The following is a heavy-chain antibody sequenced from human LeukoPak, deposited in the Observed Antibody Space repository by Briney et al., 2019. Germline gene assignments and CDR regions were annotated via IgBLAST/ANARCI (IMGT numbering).Heavy chain of an antibody. CDR3: ARRGLDDFDSNLSGYFAY. D-gene: IGHD4-11*01. CDR1: GFIFSDYC. V-gene: IGHV3-11*03. Sequence: SLRLSCAASGFIFSDYCMSWIRQAPGKGLEWGSYISSSSSYTNYADSVKGRFTISRDNAKNSLHLQMNSLRAEDTAVYYCARRGLDDFDSNLSGYFAYWGQGTLVTVSS. CDR2: ISSSSSYT. J-gene: IGHJ4*02.